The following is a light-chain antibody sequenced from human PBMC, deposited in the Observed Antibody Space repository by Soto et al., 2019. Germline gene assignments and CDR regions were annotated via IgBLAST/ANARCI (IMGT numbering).Light chain of an antibody. V-gene: IGLV2-11*01. CDR2: DVS. CDR3: CSYAGSHTYV. J-gene: IGLJ1*01. Sequence: QSALTQPRSVSGSPGQSVTISCTGTSSDVGGYNYVSWYQQHPGKAPKLRIYDVSKRPSGVPDRFSGSKSGNTASLTISGLQAEDESDYYCCSYAGSHTYVFGTGTKVTVL. CDR1: SSDVGGYNY.